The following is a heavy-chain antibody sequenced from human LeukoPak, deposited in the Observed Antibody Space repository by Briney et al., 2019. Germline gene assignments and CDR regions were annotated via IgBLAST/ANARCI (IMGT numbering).Heavy chain of an antibody. CDR2: IKQDGSEK. CDR3: ARDGMATITPNDYYYYMDV. D-gene: IGHD5-24*01. J-gene: IGHJ6*03. Sequence: GGSLRLSCAASGFTFSSYWMSWVRQAPGKGLEWVANIKQDGSEKYYVDSVKGRFTISRDNAKNSLYLQMNSLRAEDTAVYYCARDGMATITPNDYYYYMDVWGKGTTVIVSS. V-gene: IGHV3-7*01. CDR1: GFTFSSYW.